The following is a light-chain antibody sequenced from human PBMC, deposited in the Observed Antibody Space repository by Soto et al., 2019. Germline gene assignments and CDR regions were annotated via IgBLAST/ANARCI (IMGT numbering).Light chain of an antibody. J-gene: IGLJ2*01. Sequence: QSALTQPPSASGTPGQRVTISCSGSSSNIGSNTVIWYQQLPGTAPKLLIYSYNQRPSGVPDRFSGSKSGTSASLAISGLQSEDEADYYCAAWDDSLNGVVFGGGTKHTVL. CDR1: SSNIGSNT. V-gene: IGLV1-44*01. CDR2: SYN. CDR3: AAWDDSLNGVV.